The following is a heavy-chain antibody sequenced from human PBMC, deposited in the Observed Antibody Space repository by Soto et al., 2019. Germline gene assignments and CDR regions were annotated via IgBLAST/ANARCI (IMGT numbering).Heavy chain of an antibody. J-gene: IGHJ4*02. CDR2: IHAGSGNR. V-gene: IGHV3-23*01. CDR1: GFTFISYA. Sequence: AGGSLRLSCAASGFTFISYAMSWVRQAPGKGLEWVSTIHAGSGNRYYADSVKGRFTISRDNSKNILYLQMNSLRAEDTAVYYCAKGPMSFDYWGQGTLVTVSS. CDR3: AKGPMSFDY.